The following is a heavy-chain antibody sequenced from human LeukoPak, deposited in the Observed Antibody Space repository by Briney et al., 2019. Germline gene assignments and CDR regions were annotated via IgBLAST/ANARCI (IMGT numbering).Heavy chain of an antibody. Sequence: PGGSLRLSCAASGFTFSSYGMHWVRQAPGKGLEWVAFIRYDGSNKYYADSVKGRFTISRDNSENTLHLQMNSLTAEDTAVYFCARWYCSGTSCYYDYWGQGTLVTVSS. V-gene: IGHV3-30*02. J-gene: IGHJ4*02. CDR1: GFTFSSYG. CDR3: ARWYCSGTSCYYDY. CDR2: IRYDGSNK. D-gene: IGHD2-2*01.